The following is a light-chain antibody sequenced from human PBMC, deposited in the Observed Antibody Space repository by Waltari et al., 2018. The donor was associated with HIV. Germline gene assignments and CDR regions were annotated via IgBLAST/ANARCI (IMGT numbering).Light chain of an antibody. J-gene: IGKJ2*01. Sequence: DIVMTQSPDSLAVSLGERATINCKSSQSVLYTSNNKNYLAWYQQKPGQPPKLLIYWASTRELVVPDRCSGSGAGTDFTLTISSLQAEDVAVYYCQQYYSTPSRYTFGQGTKLEIK. CDR1: QSVLYTSNNKNY. V-gene: IGKV4-1*01. CDR2: WAS. CDR3: QQYYSTPSRYT.